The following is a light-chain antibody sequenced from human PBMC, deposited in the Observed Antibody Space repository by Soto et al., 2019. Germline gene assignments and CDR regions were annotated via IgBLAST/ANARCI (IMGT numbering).Light chain of an antibody. CDR3: SSYPSSSTRV. V-gene: IGLV2-14*01. Sequence: SALTQPASVSGSPGQSITISCTGTSSDVGGYNYVSWYQQHPGKAPKLMIYDVSNRPSGVSNRFSGSKSGNTASLTISGLQAEDEADYYCSSYPSSSTRVFGGGTKLTVL. CDR2: DVS. J-gene: IGLJ2*01. CDR1: SSDVGGYNY.